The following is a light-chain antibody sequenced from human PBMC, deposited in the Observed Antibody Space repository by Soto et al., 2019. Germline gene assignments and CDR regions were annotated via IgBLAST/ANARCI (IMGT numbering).Light chain of an antibody. CDR2: EVN. CDR1: NSDVGAYNY. J-gene: IGLJ3*02. V-gene: IGLV2-14*01. Sequence: QSALTQPASVSGSPGQSITISCTGTNSDVGAYNYVSWYQEHPGKAPKLIIYEVNDRPSGVSTRFSASKSANTASLTISGLQPDDEADHYCCSYTTNNTWVFGGGTKLTVL. CDR3: CSYTTNNTWV.